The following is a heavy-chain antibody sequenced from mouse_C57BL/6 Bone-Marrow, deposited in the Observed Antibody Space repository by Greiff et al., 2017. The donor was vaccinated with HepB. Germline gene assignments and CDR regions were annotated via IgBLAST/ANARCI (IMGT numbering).Heavy chain of an antibody. CDR1: GFTFNTYA. J-gene: IGHJ1*03. CDR2: IRSKSSNYAT. V-gene: IGHV10-3*01. CDR3: VRATNPFYYYGSSPNWYFDV. Sequence: DVHLVESGGGLVQPKGSLKLSCAASGFTFNTYAMHWVRQAPGKGLEWVARIRSKSSNYATYYADSVKDRFTISRDDSQSMLYLQMNNLKTEDTAMYYCVRATNPFYYYGSSPNWYFDVWGTGTTVTVSS. D-gene: IGHD1-1*01.